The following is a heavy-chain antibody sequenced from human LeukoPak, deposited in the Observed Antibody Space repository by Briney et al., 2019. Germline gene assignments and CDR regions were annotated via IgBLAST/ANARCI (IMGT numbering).Heavy chain of an antibody. J-gene: IGHJ4*02. CDR2: IYHSGST. V-gene: IGHV4-39*01. CDR1: GGSIISSSYY. D-gene: IGHD6-19*01. Sequence: ASETLSLTCTVSGGSIISSSYYWGWIRQPPGKGLEWIGSIYHSGSTYYNPSLKSRVTISIDTSKNQFSLKLSSVIAADTSVYSCARQRSGSGWYHYFDYWGQGTLVTVSS. CDR3: ARQRSGSGWYHYFDY.